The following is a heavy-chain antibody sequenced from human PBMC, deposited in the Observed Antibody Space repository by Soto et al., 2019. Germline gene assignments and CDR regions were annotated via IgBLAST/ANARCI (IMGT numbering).Heavy chain of an antibody. D-gene: IGHD2-15*01. CDR1: GFIFSEST. Sequence: GGSLRLSCSASGFIFSESTIYWVRQVPGKGLEAISAVSTSGRSTYYADSVKDRFTISRDNSKNTLFLQMGSLRPEDTAIYYCVKQAHGLDGVAFDYWGQGTQVTVS. V-gene: IGHV3-64D*06. CDR3: VKQAHGLDGVAFDY. J-gene: IGHJ4*02. CDR2: VSTSGRST.